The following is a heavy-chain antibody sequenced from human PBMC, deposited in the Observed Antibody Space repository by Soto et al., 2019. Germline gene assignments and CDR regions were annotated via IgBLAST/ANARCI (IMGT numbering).Heavy chain of an antibody. Sequence: SETLSLTCAVYGGSFNGYYWSWIRQSPGKGLEWIGEITHGGTTTYSPSLKSRITMSLDTSKNQFSLNLTSVTAADTAIYYCARVRLFLTTLRLVITYFDNWGQGALVTVSS. V-gene: IGHV4-34*01. D-gene: IGHD3-3*01. CDR1: GGSFNGYY. J-gene: IGHJ4*02. CDR2: ITHGGTT. CDR3: ARVRLFLTTLRLVITYFDN.